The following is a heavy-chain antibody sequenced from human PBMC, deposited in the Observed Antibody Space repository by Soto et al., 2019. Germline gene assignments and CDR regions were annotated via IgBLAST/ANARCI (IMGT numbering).Heavy chain of an antibody. CDR1: GFTFSGYA. V-gene: IGHV3-23*01. J-gene: IGHJ4*02. D-gene: IGHD1-1*01. CDR3: AKFGMATTKRSPPYYIDY. CDR2: ISGSGGGT. Sequence: GGSLTLSCAASGFTFSGYAMSWVRQAPGKGLEWVSGISGSGGGTYYADSVKGRFTFSRDTSKNPLYLQMNSLRAEDTAVYYCAKFGMATTKRSPPYYIDYWGQGALVTVSS.